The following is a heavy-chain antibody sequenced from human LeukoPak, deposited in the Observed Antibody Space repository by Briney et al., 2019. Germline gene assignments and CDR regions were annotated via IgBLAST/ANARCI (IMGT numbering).Heavy chain of an antibody. Sequence: SETLSLACTVSGGSISSDGYYWSWIRQPPGKGLEWIGYIDHSGSTYYNPSLKSRVTISVDRSKNQFSLNLSSVTAADTAVYYCAREGMGSSWSRSDSWGQGTLVTVSS. V-gene: IGHV4-30-2*01. CDR1: GGSISSDGYY. D-gene: IGHD6-13*01. J-gene: IGHJ4*02. CDR3: AREGMGSSWSRSDS. CDR2: IDHSGST.